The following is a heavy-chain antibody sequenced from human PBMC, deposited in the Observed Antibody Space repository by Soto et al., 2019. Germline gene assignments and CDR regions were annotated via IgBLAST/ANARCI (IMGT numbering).Heavy chain of an antibody. CDR3: AHTKDSSGFLTS. J-gene: IGHJ5*02. V-gene: IGHV2-70*12. Sequence: SGPTLVNPTQTLTLTCTFSGFSLSTTGMCVSWIRQPPGKALEWLALIDWDDDKYYSTSLKTRLTISKDTSKNQVVLTMTNMEPVDTATYYCAHTKDSSGFLTSWGQGILVTVSS. CDR2: IDWDDDK. CDR1: GFSLSTTGMC. D-gene: IGHD3-22*01.